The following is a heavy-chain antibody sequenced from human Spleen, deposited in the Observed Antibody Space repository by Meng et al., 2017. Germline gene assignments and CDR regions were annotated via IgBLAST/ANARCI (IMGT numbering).Heavy chain of an antibody. CDR3: ASSGWYRGPNYFDY. Sequence: LQWDVPRLVKPSHTLFLTYTVSGGSITSGDYYWSWIRQHPGKGLEWIGYIYYSGSTYYTPSLKSLVTISVDPSKNQFSLMVSSVTAADTAVYYCASSGWYRGPNYFDYWCQGTLVTVSS. V-gene: IGHV4-31*01. D-gene: IGHD6-19*01. CDR2: IYYSGST. J-gene: IGHJ4*01. CDR1: GGSITSGDYY.